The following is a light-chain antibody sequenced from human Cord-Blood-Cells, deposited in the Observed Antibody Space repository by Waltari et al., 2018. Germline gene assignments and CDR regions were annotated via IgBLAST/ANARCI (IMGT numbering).Light chain of an antibody. J-gene: IGLJ2*01. V-gene: IGLV2-11*01. CDR2: DVS. Sequence: QSALTQPRSVSGSPGQSVTISCTGTSSDVGGYNYVSWYQQHPGKAHKLMFYDVSKRPSGVPDRFSGSKSGNAASLTISGLQAEDEADYYCCSYAGSYVVFGGGTKLTVL. CDR3: CSYAGSYVV. CDR1: SSDVGGYNY.